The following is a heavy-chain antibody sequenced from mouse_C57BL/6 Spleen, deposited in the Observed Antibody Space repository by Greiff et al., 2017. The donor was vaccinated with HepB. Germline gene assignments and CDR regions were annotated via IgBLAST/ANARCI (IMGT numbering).Heavy chain of an antibody. V-gene: IGHV1-50*01. J-gene: IGHJ2*01. Sequence: QVQLQQPGAELVKPGASVKLSCKASGYTFTSYWMQWVKQRPGQGLEWIGEIDPSDSYTNYNQKFKGKATLTVDTSSSKAYMQLSSLTSEDSAVYDCARMQLGRGDYWGQGTTLTVSS. CDR2: IDPSDSYT. CDR3: ARMQLGRGDY. D-gene: IGHD4-1*02. CDR1: GYTFTSYW.